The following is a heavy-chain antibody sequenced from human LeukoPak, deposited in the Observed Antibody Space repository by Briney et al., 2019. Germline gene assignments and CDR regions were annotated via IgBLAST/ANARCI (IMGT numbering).Heavy chain of an antibody. CDR1: GFTPTSFS. Sequence: GGCLRPSCAAYGFTPTSFSMNWVRQAPGKGLEWVSSISSNSYSIFYADSVKGRFTISRNNAKNSLFLQMNSLRAEDTAVYYCAESSPGSSFDYWGQGTLVTVAS. D-gene: IGHD1-26*01. CDR3: AESSPGSSFDY. V-gene: IGHV3-21*01. CDR2: ISSNSYSI. J-gene: IGHJ4*02.